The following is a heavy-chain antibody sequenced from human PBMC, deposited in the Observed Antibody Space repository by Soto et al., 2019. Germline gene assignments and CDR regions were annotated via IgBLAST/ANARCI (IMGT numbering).Heavy chain of an antibody. CDR1: GFMFNAYG. V-gene: IGHV3-30*18. J-gene: IGHJ3*02. CDR3: VKAGTMVGTGTTPRSFDI. D-gene: IGHD1-1*01. CDR2: ISFDGSNQ. Sequence: QVQLVESGGGVVQPGRSLRLSCAASGFMFNAYGMHWVRQTPGNGLEWVAVISFDGSNQYYEESVKGRFTISRDNSKNTLYLQMDSLRAEDTAVYFCVKAGTMVGTGTTPRSFDIWGRGTMVTVSS.